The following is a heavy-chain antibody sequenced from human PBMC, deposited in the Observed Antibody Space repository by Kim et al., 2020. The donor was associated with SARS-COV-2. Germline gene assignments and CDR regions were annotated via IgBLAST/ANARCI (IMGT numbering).Heavy chain of an antibody. J-gene: IGHJ6*02. V-gene: IGHV3-9*01. CDR2: ISWNSGSI. Sequence: GGSLRLSCAASGFTFDDYAMHWVRQAPGKGLEWVSGISWNSGSIGYADSVKGRFTISRDNAKNSLYLQMNSLRAEDTALYYCAKGLGSCGGEYCDYYYGMDVWGQGTTVTVSS. D-gene: IGHD2-21*01. CDR3: AKGLGSCGGEYCDYYYGMDV. CDR1: GFTFDDYA.